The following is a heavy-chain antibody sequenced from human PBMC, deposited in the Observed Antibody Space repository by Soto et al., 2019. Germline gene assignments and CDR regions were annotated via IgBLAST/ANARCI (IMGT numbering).Heavy chain of an antibody. D-gene: IGHD5-12*01. J-gene: IGHJ3*02. CDR2: IIPIFGIA. Sequence: QVQLVQSGAEVKKPGSSVKVSCKATGGTFSSYAISWVRQAPGQGLEWMGGIIPIFGIANYAQKFQGRVTITADKSTSTAYMELSSLRSEDTAVYYCARPTVATDAFDIWGQGTMVTVSS. CDR3: ARPTVATDAFDI. CDR1: GGTFSSYA. V-gene: IGHV1-69*14.